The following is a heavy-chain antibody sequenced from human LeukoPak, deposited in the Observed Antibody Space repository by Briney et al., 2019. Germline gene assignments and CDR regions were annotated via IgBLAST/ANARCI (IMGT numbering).Heavy chain of an antibody. J-gene: IGHJ5*02. V-gene: IGHV3-74*01. D-gene: IGHD6-6*01. Sequence: GGSLRLSCAVSGFTFSSYWMHWVRQAPGKGLFWVSHINSDGSSTNYADSVKGRFTISRDNAKNTLYLQMNSLRAEDTAVYYCARTGIAARPTVWFDPWGQGTLVTVSS. CDR3: ARTGIAARPTVWFDP. CDR2: INSDGSST. CDR1: GFTFSSYW.